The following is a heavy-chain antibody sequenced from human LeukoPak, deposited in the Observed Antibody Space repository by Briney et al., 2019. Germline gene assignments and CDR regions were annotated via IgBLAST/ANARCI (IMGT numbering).Heavy chain of an antibody. CDR3: ARERKPIVEEVGFDP. J-gene: IGHJ5*02. V-gene: IGHV3-30-3*01. CDR1: GFTFSSCA. CDR2: VSYDGSNR. D-gene: IGHD1-26*01. Sequence: PGGSLRLSCAASGFTFSSCAMHWVRQAPGKGLEWVAVVSYDGSNRYYADSVKGRFTISRDNSKNTLYLQMNSLRAEDTAVYYCARERKPIVEEVGFDPWGQGSLVTVSS.